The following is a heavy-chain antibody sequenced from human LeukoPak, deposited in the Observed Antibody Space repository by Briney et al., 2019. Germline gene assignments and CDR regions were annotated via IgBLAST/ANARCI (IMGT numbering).Heavy chain of an antibody. CDR1: GGSISSSSYY. Sequence: SETLSLTCTVSGGSISSSSYYWGWIRQPPGKELEWIGSIYYSGSTYYNPSLKSRLTISADTSKNQFSLRLSSVTAADTAVYYCVRVDNGGNYFDYWGQGTLVTVSS. V-gene: IGHV4-39*07. D-gene: IGHD4-23*01. CDR2: IYYSGST. CDR3: VRVDNGGNYFDY. J-gene: IGHJ4*02.